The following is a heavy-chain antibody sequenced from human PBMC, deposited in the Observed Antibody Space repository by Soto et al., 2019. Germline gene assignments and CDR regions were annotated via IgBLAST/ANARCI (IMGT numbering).Heavy chain of an antibody. D-gene: IGHD6-19*01. CDR3: AREFSGYYYYYGMDV. J-gene: IGHJ6*02. Sequence: EVQLVESGGGLVQPGGSLRLSCAASGFTFSDHYMDWVRQAPGKGLEWVGRTRNKANGYTTEYAASVKGRFTISRDDSKNSLYLQMNSLKTEDTAVYYCAREFSGYYYYYGMDVWGQGTTVTVSS. V-gene: IGHV3-72*01. CDR1: GFTFSDHY. CDR2: TRNKANGYTT.